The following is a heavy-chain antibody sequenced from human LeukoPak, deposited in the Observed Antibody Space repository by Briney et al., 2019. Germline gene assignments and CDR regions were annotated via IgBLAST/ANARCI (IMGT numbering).Heavy chain of an antibody. CDR2: IYYSGST. CDR3: ARGRGDIVVVPAAGY. D-gene: IGHD2-2*01. V-gene: IGHV4-59*01. Sequence: SETLSLTCTVSGGSISSYYWSWIRQPPGKGLEWIGYIYYSGSTNYNPSLKSRVTISVDTSKNQFSLKLSSVTAADTAVYYCARGRGDIVVVPAAGYWGQGTLVTVSS. J-gene: IGHJ4*02. CDR1: GGSISSYY.